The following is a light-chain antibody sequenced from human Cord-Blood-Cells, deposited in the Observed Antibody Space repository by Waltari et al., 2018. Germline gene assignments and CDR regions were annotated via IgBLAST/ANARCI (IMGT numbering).Light chain of an antibody. Sequence: DIQMTQSPSSLSASVGDRVTITCRASQSISSYLNWYQQKPGKAPKPLIYSASSFESGVPLRFSCNGIGTGFKFNIRSFQPEDFATYYCQQSYSTPYTFGQGTKLEIK. CDR3: QQSYSTPYT. CDR2: SAS. V-gene: IGKV1-39*01. J-gene: IGKJ2*01. CDR1: QSISSY.